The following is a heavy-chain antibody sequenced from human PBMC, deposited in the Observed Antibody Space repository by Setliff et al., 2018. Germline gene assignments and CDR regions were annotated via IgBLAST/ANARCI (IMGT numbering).Heavy chain of an antibody. J-gene: IGHJ5*02. D-gene: IGHD6-19*01. V-gene: IGHV4-59*12. Sequence: PSETLSLTCTVSGGSFTPYYWSWIRQPPGKGLEWIGYVYYSGSTSYYNPSLKSRVTISVDTSKNQFSLKLSSVTAADTAVYYCARGFLRGYSSGWSRFDPWGQGTLVTVSS. CDR3: ARGFLRGYSSGWSRFDP. CDR1: GGSFTPYY. CDR2: VYYSGSTS.